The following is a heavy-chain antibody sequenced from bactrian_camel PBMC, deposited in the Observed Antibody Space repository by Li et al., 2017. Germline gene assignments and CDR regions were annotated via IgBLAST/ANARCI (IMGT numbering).Heavy chain of an antibody. CDR3: AARPAAWTYEYRY. D-gene: IGHD7*01. J-gene: IGHJ4*01. CDR2: IDADGTT. Sequence: QVQLVESGGGSVQSGGSLRLSCAASDDTYSSYESYCMAWFRRRPGKEREGVAAIDADGTTNYADSVKGRFTISRDNAKNTLYLQMNSLKTEDTAVYYCAARPAAWTYEYRYWGQGTQVTVS. V-gene: IGHV3S53*01. CDR1: DDTYSSYESYC.